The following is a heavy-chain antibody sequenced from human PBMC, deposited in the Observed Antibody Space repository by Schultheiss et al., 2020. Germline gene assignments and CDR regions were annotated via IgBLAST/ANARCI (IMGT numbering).Heavy chain of an antibody. D-gene: IGHD6-19*01. CDR1: GFTFSSYS. Sequence: GGSLRLSCAASGFTFSSYSMNWVRQAPGKGLEWVAHINPDGSEKDYVDSVKGRFTISRDNSKNTLYLQMNSLRAENTAVYYCTTVTSGWYPSPPYYYYGMDVWGQGTTVTVSS. J-gene: IGHJ6*02. CDR3: TTVTSGWYPSPPYYYYGMDV. CDR2: INPDGSEK. V-gene: IGHV3-7*03.